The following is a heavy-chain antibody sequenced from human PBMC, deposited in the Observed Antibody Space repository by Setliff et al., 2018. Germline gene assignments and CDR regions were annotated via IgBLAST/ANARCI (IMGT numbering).Heavy chain of an antibody. J-gene: IGHJ4*02. CDR1: GFTFTRYW. Sequence: GESLKISCQTSGFTFTRYWIGWVRQMPGKGLEWMGVIYPGDSDTTYSPSFQGQVTISADKSLSTAYLQWSSLKASDTAMYYCAIPSDPDSSGPFDSWGQGTLVTVSS. CDR3: AIPSDPDSSGPFDS. CDR2: IYPGDSDT. V-gene: IGHV5-51*01. D-gene: IGHD3-22*01.